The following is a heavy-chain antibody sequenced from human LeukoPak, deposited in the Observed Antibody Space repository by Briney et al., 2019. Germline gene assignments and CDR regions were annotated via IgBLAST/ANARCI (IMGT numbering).Heavy chain of an antibody. CDR2: IIPIFGTA. CDR1: GGTLTSYA. J-gene: IGHJ4*02. CDR3: ARVSFCSGSSCYAGHDY. D-gene: IGHD2-15*01. V-gene: IGHV1-69*06. Sequence: SVKVSCKASGGTLTSYAISWVRQAPGQGLEWMGRIIPIFGTANYAQKFQGRVTITADKSTSTAYMELSSLRSEDTAVYYCARVSFCSGSSCYAGHDYWGKGTLVTVSS.